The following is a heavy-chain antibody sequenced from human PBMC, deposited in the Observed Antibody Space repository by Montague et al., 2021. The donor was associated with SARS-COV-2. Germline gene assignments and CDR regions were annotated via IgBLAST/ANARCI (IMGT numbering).Heavy chain of an antibody. CDR3: ARGSWHIVVVTAIRDGYYGMDV. V-gene: IGHV4-34*01. Sequence: SETLSLTCAVYGGSFSGYYWSWIRQPPGKGLEWIGEINHSGSTNYNPSFKSRVTISVDTSKNQFSLRLSSVTAADTAVYYCARGSWHIVVVTAIRDGYYGMDVWGQGTTVTVSS. J-gene: IGHJ6*02. CDR1: GGSFSGYY. CDR2: INHSGST. D-gene: IGHD2-21*02.